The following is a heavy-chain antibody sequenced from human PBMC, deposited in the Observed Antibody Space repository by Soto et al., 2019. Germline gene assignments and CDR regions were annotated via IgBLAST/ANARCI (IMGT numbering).Heavy chain of an antibody. CDR3: ARPETMYSSSSHYYYGMDV. J-gene: IGHJ6*02. D-gene: IGHD6-6*01. Sequence: ASVKVSCKASGYTFTSYGISWVRQAPGQGLEWMGWISAYNGNTNYAQKLQGRVTMTTDTSMSTAYMELRSLRSDDTAVYYCARPETMYSSSSHYYYGMDVWGQGTTVTVSS. CDR2: ISAYNGNT. V-gene: IGHV1-18*01. CDR1: GYTFTSYG.